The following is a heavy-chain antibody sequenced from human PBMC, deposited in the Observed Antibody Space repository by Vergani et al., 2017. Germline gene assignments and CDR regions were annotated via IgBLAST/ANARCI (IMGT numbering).Heavy chain of an antibody. V-gene: IGHV3-23*04. CDR1: GFTFSSYS. CDR3: AKDRHYGDYALGYMDV. CDR2: ISSSGGST. J-gene: IGHJ6*03. Sequence: EVQLVESGGGLVKRGGSLRLSCAASGFTFSSYSMNWVRQAPGKGLEWVSSISSSGGSTYYADSVKGRFTISRDNSKNTLYLQMNSLRAEDTAVYYCAKDRHYGDYALGYMDVWGKGTTVTVSS. D-gene: IGHD4-17*01.